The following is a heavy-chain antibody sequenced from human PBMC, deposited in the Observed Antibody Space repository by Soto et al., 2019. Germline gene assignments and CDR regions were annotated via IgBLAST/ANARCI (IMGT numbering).Heavy chain of an antibody. Sequence: PSETLSLTCTVSGGSVSSQYWSWIRQPAGKGLEWIGRIYNGGIPLIHPSLESRVALSLDTSKNQFSLTLSSVTAADTAVYYCARVSSRGNWYFDLWGRGTLVTVSS. CDR3: ARVSSRGNWYFDL. CDR2: IYNGGIP. V-gene: IGHV4-4*07. J-gene: IGHJ2*01. D-gene: IGHD6-13*01. CDR1: GGSVSSQY.